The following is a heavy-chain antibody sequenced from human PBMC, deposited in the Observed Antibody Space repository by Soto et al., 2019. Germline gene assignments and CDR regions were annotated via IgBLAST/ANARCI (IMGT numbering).Heavy chain of an antibody. J-gene: IGHJ3*02. CDR2: IWYDGSNK. Sequence: QVQLVESGGGVVQPGRSLRLSCAASGFTFSSYGMHWVRQAPGKGLEWVAVIWYDGSNKYYADSVKGRFTISRDNSKNXLYLKMNRLRAEDTAVYYCAREGVLDYGGNSAFDIWGQGTMVTVSS. CDR1: GFTFSSYG. V-gene: IGHV3-33*01. CDR3: AREGVLDYGGNSAFDI. D-gene: IGHD4-17*01.